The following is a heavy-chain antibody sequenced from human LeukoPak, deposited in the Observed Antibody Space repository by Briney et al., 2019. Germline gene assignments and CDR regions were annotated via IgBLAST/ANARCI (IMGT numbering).Heavy chain of an antibody. CDR1: GFTFSSYA. V-gene: IGHV3-30*18. Sequence: GGSLRLSCAASGFTFSSYAMSWVRQAPGKGLEWVAVISYDGSNKYYADSVKGRFTISRDNSKNTLYLQMNSLRAEDTAVYYCAKDSRYCSGGSCYSYYYYGMDVWGQGTTVTVSS. D-gene: IGHD2-15*01. CDR3: AKDSRYCSGGSCYSYYYYGMDV. J-gene: IGHJ6*02. CDR2: ISYDGSNK.